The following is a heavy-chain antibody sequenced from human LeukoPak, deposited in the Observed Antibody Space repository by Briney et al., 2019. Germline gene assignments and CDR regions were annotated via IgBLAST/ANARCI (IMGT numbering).Heavy chain of an antibody. CDR1: GFTFTNFA. V-gene: IGHV3-23*01. CDR3: AKGAAAGLVDWFDP. Sequence: PGGSLRLSCAVSGFTFTNFAMMWVRQAPGKGLQWVASITGDGATYYADSVRGRFMLSRDTSKNTLYLQMNSLTPEDTALYYCAKGAAAGLVDWFDPGAREPWSLSPQ. D-gene: IGHD6-25*01. CDR2: ITGDGAT. J-gene: IGHJ5*02.